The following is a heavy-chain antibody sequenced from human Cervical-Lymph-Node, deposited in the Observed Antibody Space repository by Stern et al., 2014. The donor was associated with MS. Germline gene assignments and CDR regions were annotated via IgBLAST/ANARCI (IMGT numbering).Heavy chain of an antibody. V-gene: IGHV3-21*01. Sequence: EVQLEESGGGLAKPGGSLRLSCVDSGSTLSDSRMSWVRLVPGKGLEWVSSTGRDSVNTDYADVVKGRCAIYRDNAKRSLFLQMTNLRVDDTAIDYCATDVRRSTGTDYFESWGQGTLVTVSS. D-gene: IGHD1-14*01. CDR2: TGRDSVNT. CDR3: ATDVRRSTGTDYFES. CDR1: GSTLSDSR. J-gene: IGHJ4*02.